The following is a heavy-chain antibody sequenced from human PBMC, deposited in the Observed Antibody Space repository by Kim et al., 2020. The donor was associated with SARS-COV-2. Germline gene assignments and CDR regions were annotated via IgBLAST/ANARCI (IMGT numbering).Heavy chain of an antibody. D-gene: IGHD3-16*01. Sequence: YNPSLKSRVTISVDKSKNQFSLKLSSVTAADTAVYYCARGSPLVGGEFDYWGQGTLVTVSS. V-gene: IGHV4-4*02. CDR3: ARGSPLVGGEFDY. J-gene: IGHJ4*02.